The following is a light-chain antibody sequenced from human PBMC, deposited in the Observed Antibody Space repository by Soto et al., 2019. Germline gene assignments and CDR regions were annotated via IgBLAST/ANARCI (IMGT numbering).Light chain of an antibody. CDR2: EVS. V-gene: IGLV2-14*01. CDR1: SSDVGGYDY. CDR3: SSYTSSSALV. Sequence: QSALTQPASVSWSPGQSITISCTGTSSDVGGYDYVSWYQHHPGKVPKLIIYEVSKRPSGVSHRFSGSKSGNTASLTISGLQAEDEADYYCSSYTSSSALVFGGGTKVTVL. J-gene: IGLJ2*01.